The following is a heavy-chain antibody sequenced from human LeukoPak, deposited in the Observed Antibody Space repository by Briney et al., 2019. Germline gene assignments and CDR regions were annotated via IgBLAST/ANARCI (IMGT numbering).Heavy chain of an antibody. D-gene: IGHD6-13*01. J-gene: IGHJ3*02. V-gene: IGHV3-23*01. CDR2: ISSSGGKT. CDR1: GFTFSSYG. Sequence: GGSLRLSCAASGFTFSSYGMSWVCQAPGKGLEWVSTISSSGGKTYYADSVKGRFTTSRDYSENTLYLQMHSLRAEDTALYYCAKDYTRSWTGRGFDIWGQGTMVTVSS. CDR3: AKDYTRSWTGRGFDI.